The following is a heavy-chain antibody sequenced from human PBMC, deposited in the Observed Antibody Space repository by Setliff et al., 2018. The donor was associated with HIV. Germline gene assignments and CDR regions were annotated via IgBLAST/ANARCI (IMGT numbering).Heavy chain of an antibody. CDR1: GASIRSQY. D-gene: IGHD5-18*01. CDR2: ISYSGSI. V-gene: IGHV4-59*11. Sequence: NPSETLSLTCTVSGASIRSQYWSWIRKPPGKGLEWIGYISYSGSINYNPSLESRVAMSVDTSKQQFSLEVSSVTAADTAVYYCARTRGYSYGTLAGFDYWGRGSLVTVS. CDR3: ARTRGYSYGTLAGFDY. J-gene: IGHJ4*01.